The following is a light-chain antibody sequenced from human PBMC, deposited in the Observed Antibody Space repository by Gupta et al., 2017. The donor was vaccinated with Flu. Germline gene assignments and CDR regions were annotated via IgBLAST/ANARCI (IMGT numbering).Light chain of an antibody. J-gene: IGKJ4*01. CDR1: QSVSSNS. CDR3: QQYGSSPLT. Sequence: EIVLTQSPGTLSLSPGERATLSCRASQSVSSNSLAWYQQKPGQAPRLLIYGTSSRATGIPDRVSGSGSGTDFTLTISRLEPEDFAVYYCQQYGSSPLTFGGGTEVEIK. CDR2: GTS. V-gene: IGKV3-20*01.